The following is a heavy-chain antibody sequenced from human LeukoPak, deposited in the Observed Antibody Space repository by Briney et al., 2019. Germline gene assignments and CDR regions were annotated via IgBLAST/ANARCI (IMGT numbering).Heavy chain of an antibody. CDR1: GYSFTSYW. CDR2: IYPGDSDT. J-gene: IGHJ4*02. CDR3: ARRWAYCGGDCDYYFDY. Sequence: PGESLKISCKGSGYSFTSYWIGWVRRMPGKGLEWMGIIYPGDSDTRYSPSFQGQVTISADKSISTAYLQWSSLKASDTAMYYCARRWAYCGGDCDYYFDYWGQGTLVTVSS. D-gene: IGHD2-21*02. V-gene: IGHV5-51*01.